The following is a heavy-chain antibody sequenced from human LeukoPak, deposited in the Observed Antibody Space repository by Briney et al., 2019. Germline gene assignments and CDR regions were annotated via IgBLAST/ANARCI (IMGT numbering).Heavy chain of an antibody. Sequence: PSETLSLTCAVSGGSISSSNWWSWVRPPPGKGLEWIGEIYHSGSTNYNPSLKSRVTISVDKSKNQFSLKLSSVTAADTAVYYCARDRGGWASFFSHFDYWGQGTLVTVSS. J-gene: IGHJ4*02. D-gene: IGHD3-16*01. CDR2: IYHSGST. CDR1: GGSISSSNW. V-gene: IGHV4-4*02. CDR3: ARDRGGWASFFSHFDY.